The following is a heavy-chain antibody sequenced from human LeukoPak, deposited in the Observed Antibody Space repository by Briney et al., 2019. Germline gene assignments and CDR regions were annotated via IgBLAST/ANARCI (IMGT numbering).Heavy chain of an antibody. CDR2: IYTGGSA. Sequence: GGSLRLSCAASGFTVSSNYMNWVRQAPGKGLEWVSVIYTGGSAYYADSVKGRFTISRDNSKNMLYLQMNSLRAEDTAVYYCARAHSSSDYYDCWGQGILVIVSS. CDR1: GFTVSSNY. V-gene: IGHV3-53*01. D-gene: IGHD6-19*01. CDR3: ARAHSSSDYYDC. J-gene: IGHJ4*02.